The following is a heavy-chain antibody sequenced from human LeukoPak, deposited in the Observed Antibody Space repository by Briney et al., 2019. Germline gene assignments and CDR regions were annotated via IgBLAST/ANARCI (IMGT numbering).Heavy chain of an antibody. CDR2: IIPIFGTA. Sequence: ASVKVSCKASGGTFSSYAISWVRQAPGQGLEWMGRIIPIFGTANYAQKFQGRVTITADESTSTAYMELSSLRSEDTAVFYCARGRSGFHAFDLWGQGTMVTVSS. CDR3: ARGRSGFHAFDL. J-gene: IGHJ3*01. V-gene: IGHV1-69*13. CDR1: GGTFSSYA. D-gene: IGHD6-19*01.